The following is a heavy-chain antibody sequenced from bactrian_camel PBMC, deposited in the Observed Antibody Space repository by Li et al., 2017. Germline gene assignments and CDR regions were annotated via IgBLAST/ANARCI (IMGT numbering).Heavy chain of an antibody. V-gene: IGHV3S63*01. J-gene: IGHJ4*01. Sequence: HVQLVESGGGSVQAGGSLRLSCTASGLTSFDSDMGWYRQVPGNECELVSIFKSDMTTYYSDSVKGRFTISRDNGKNTVHLQMNNLKPEDTAVYYCVRSEYGGSWFSFDHWGQGTQVTVS. CDR3: VRSEYGGSWFSFDH. CDR1: GLTSFDSD. D-gene: IGHD6*01. CDR2: FKSDMTT.